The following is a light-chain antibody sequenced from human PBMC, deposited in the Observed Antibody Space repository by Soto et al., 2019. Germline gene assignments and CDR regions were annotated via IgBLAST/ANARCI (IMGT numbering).Light chain of an antibody. V-gene: IGLV2-14*01. J-gene: IGLJ7*01. CDR3: SSYTSISTLV. CDR2: DVN. CDR1: NSDVGGYNY. Sequence: QSVLTQPASVSGSPGQSITMSCTGTNSDVGGYNYVSWYQQHPGKAPKLMLYDVNKRPSGVSSRFSGSKSGNTASLTISGLQAEDEADYYCSSYTSISTLVFGTGTQLTVL.